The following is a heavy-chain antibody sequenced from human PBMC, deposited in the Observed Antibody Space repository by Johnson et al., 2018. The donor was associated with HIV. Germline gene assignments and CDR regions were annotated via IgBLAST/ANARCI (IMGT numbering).Heavy chain of an antibody. J-gene: IGHJ3*02. D-gene: IGHD2-2*01. V-gene: IGHV3-20*04. CDR1: GFTFDDYG. CDR2: INWNGGST. CDR3: ARPRIEVLPAGAFDI. Sequence: VQLVESGGGVVQPGGSLRLSCVASGFTFDDYGMSWVRQAPGKGLEWVSGINWNGGSTGYADSVKGRFTISSDNSKNTLYLQMNSLRSDDTAVYYCARPRIEVLPAGAFDIWGPGTMVTVSS.